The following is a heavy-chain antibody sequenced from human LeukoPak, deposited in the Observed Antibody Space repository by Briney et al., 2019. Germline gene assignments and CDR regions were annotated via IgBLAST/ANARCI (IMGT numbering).Heavy chain of an antibody. Sequence: PSETLSLTCTVSGGSITSGSYYWSWIRQPAGKGLQWIGRIYTSGSTNYNPSLKSRVTISVDTSKNQFSLKLSSVTAADTAVYYCARGGTIFGVVYYYYMDVWGKGTTVTVS. CDR3: ARGGTIFGVVYYYYMDV. CDR2: IYTSGST. V-gene: IGHV4-61*02. CDR1: GGSITSGSYY. D-gene: IGHD3-3*01. J-gene: IGHJ6*03.